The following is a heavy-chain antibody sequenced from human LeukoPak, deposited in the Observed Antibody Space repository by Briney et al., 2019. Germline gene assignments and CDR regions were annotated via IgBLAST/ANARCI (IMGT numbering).Heavy chain of an antibody. CDR2: ISGSGGST. J-gene: IGHJ4*02. V-gene: IGHV3-23*01. CDR3: AKVSYSSGRLDY. CDR1: GFTFSSYA. D-gene: IGHD6-19*01. Sequence: GGSLRLSCAASGFTFSSYAMSWVRQAQGNGLEWVSAISGSGGSTYYADSVKGRFTISRDNSKNTLYLQMNSLRAEDTAVYYCAKVSYSSGRLDYWGQGTLVTVSS.